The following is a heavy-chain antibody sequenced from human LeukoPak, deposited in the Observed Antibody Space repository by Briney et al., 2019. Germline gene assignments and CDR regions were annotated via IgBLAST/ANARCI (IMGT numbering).Heavy chain of an antibody. D-gene: IGHD6-13*01. J-gene: IGHJ5*02. CDR1: GYTFSGSA. CDR3: TLNSWYENGFDL. CDR2: IRSKANYYAT. V-gene: IGHV3-73*01. Sequence: GGSLRLSCAASGYTFSGSAMHWVRQASGKGLEWVGRIRSKANYYATAYAASVKGSFTVSRDDSKNTAYLQMNRLKTEDTAVYYCTLNSWYENGFDLWGQGTLVTVSS.